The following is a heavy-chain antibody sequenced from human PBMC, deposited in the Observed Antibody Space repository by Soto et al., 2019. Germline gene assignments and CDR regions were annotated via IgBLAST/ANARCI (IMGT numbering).Heavy chain of an antibody. CDR2: IYYSGST. CDR3: ARGVYTVTTIHPYYYYYMDV. Sequence: SETLSLTCTVSGGSISSYYWSWIRQPPGKGLEWIGYIYYSGSTNYNPSLKGRVTISVDTSKNQFSLKLSSVTAADTAVYYCARGVYTVTTIHPYYYYYMDVWGKGTTVTVSS. CDR1: GGSISSYY. J-gene: IGHJ6*03. V-gene: IGHV4-59*01. D-gene: IGHD4-4*01.